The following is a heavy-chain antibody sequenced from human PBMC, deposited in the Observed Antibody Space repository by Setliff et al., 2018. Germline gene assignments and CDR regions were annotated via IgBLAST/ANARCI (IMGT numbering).Heavy chain of an antibody. V-gene: IGHV1-2*06. CDR1: GYTFTGYY. D-gene: IGHD3-22*01. Sequence: ASVKVSCKASGYTFTGYYMYWVRQAPGQGLEWMGRIKSDSGDTDYAQRFQGRVTLTRDTSITTAYMELSSLRSDDTAVYYCARVPQEAFYYYDRGNHFDSWGQGTLVTVSS. CDR2: IKSDSGDT. CDR3: ARVPQEAFYYYDRGNHFDS. J-gene: IGHJ4*02.